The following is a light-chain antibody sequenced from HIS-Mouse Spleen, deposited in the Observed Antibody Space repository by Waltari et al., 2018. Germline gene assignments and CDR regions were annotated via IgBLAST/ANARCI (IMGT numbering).Light chain of an antibody. CDR2: EVS. CDR1: SSDVGGYNY. J-gene: IGLJ1*01. CDR3: SSYAGSNNLGV. V-gene: IGLV2-8*01. Sequence: QSALTQPPSASGSPGQSVTISCTGTSSDVGGYNYVSWYQQHPGKAPKLMIYEVSQRPSGVPDRVSGSKSGNTASLTVSGLQAEDEADYYCSSYAGSNNLGVFGTGTKVTVL.